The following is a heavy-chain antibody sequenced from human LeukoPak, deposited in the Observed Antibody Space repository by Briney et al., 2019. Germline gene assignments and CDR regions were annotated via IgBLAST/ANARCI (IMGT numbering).Heavy chain of an antibody. D-gene: IGHD6-6*01. CDR1: GGSISSGGYY. CDR3: ARGLRAARLVDI. J-gene: IGHJ3*02. V-gene: IGHV4-30-2*01. CDR2: IYHSGST. Sequence: SETLSLTCTVSGGSISSGGYYWSWIRQPPGKGLEWIGYIYHSGSTYYNPSLKSRVTTSVDRSKNQFSLKLSSVTAADTAVYYCARGLRAARLVDIWGQGTMVTVSS.